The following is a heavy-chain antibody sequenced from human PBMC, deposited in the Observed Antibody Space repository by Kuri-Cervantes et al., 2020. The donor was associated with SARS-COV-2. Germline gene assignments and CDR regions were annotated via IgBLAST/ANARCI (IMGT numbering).Heavy chain of an antibody. CDR1: GFTFSSYA. Sequence: LSLTCAASGFTFSSYAMSWVRQAPGKGLEWVSVIYSGGSSTYYADSVKGRFTISRDNSKNTLYLQMNSLRAEDTAVYYCAKGPYYDFWSGYYTTGLFDYYGMDVWGQGTTVTVSS. V-gene: IGHV3-23*03. J-gene: IGHJ6*02. CDR2: IYSGGSST. D-gene: IGHD3-3*01. CDR3: AKGPYYDFWSGYYTTGLFDYYGMDV.